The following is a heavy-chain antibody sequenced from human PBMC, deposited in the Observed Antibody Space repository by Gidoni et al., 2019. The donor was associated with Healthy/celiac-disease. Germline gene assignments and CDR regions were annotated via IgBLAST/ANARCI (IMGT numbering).Heavy chain of an antibody. D-gene: IGHD4-17*01. Sequence: QVQLVQSGAEVKKPGASVKVSCKASGYTFTTYSINWVRQAPGQGLEWMGWISAYNGNTNHAQELEGRVPLTTDTSTSTAYMELRSLISDDTAVYYCARWDAYGDYPGVGGGDYWGQGTLVTVSS. CDR2: ISAYNGNT. CDR1: GYTFTTYS. V-gene: IGHV1-18*04. J-gene: IGHJ4*02. CDR3: ARWDAYGDYPGVGGGDY.